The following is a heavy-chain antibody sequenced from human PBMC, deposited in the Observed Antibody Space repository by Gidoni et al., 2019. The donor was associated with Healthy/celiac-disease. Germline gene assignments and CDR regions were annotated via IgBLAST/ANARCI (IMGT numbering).Heavy chain of an antibody. Sequence: QVQLVESGGGVVQPGRSLSLSCAASGFTFSSYAMHWVRQAPGKGLEWVAVISYDGSNKYYADSVKGRFTISRDNSKNTLYLQMNSLRAEDTAVYYCARDWEGYSSGWYGHYGMDVWGQGTTVTVSS. D-gene: IGHD6-19*01. J-gene: IGHJ6*02. V-gene: IGHV3-30-3*01. CDR3: ARDWEGYSSGWYGHYGMDV. CDR1: GFTFSSYA. CDR2: ISYDGSNK.